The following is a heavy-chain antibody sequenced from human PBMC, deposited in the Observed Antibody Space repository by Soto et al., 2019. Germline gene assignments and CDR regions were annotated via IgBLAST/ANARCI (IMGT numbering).Heavy chain of an antibody. D-gene: IGHD2-21*02. J-gene: IGHJ4*02. CDR1: GFTFSSYG. V-gene: IGHV3-30*18. Sequence: QVQLVESGGGVVQPGRSLRLSCAASGFTFSSYGMHWVRQAPGKGLEWVAVISYDGSNKYYADSVKGRFTISRDNSKNKRYLHRNSMRAENTAVYYCAKDSRIVVVTAPYDYWGQGTLVTVSS. CDR3: AKDSRIVVVTAPYDY. CDR2: ISYDGSNK.